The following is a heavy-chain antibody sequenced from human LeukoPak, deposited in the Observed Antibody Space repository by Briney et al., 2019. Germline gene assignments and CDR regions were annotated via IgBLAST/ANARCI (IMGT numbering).Heavy chain of an antibody. CDR2: IRSKANSYAT. J-gene: IGHJ6*02. Sequence: GGSLRLSCAASGFTFSGSAMHWVRQASGKGLEWVGRIRSKANSYATAYAASVKGRFTISRDDSKNTAYLQMNSLKTEDTAVYYCTPRDDFWSGYYPYYGMDVWGQGTTVTVSS. D-gene: IGHD3-3*01. V-gene: IGHV3-73*01. CDR3: TPRDDFWSGYYPYYGMDV. CDR1: GFTFSGSA.